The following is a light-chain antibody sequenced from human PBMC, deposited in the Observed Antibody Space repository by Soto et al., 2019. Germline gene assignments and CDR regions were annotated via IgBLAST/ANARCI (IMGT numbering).Light chain of an antibody. V-gene: IGKV3-15*01. CDR2: DTS. J-gene: IGKJ5*01. Sequence: EIVITQPPGTLSVAPVERATLSSSVRQSVSVNLAWYQQKPGHAPRLLIYDTSTRATGIPARFSGSGSGTEFTLTISSLQSEDFAVYYCPQYSKWPPITFGQGTRLEI. CDR1: QSVSVN. CDR3: PQYSKWPPIT.